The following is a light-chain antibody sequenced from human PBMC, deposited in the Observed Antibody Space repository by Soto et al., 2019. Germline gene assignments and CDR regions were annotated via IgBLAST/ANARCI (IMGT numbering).Light chain of an antibody. J-gene: IGLJ1*01. CDR1: TSNIGSNY. Sequence: QSVLTQPPSSSGTPGQGVTISCSGSTSNIGSNYVYWYQQLPVTAPKLLIYRNNQRPSGVPDRFSGSKSGTSASLAISGLRSDDEADYFCATWDDSLNGFYVFGTGTKVTVL. V-gene: IGLV1-47*01. CDR2: RNN. CDR3: ATWDDSLNGFYV.